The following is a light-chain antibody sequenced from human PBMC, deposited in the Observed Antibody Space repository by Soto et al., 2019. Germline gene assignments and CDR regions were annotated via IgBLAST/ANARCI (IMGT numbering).Light chain of an antibody. CDR2: EVS. CDR1: SSDIGSYHY. J-gene: IGLJ2*01. V-gene: IGLV2-14*01. CDR3: SSYARSSTLV. Sequence: QSVLTHPSSVSGSPGQSIAISGTGTSSDIGSYHYVSWYQHHPGKAPQLIIYEVSNRPSGVSDRFSGSKSGNTASLTISGLQAEDEADYYCSSYARSSTLVFGGGTKLTVL.